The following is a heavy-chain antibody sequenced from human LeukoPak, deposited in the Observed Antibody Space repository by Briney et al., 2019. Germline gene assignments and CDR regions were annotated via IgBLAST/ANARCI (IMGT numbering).Heavy chain of an antibody. CDR3: ARELRRAAAGQATYYYYGMDV. CDR1: GFTVSSNY. J-gene: IGHJ6*02. CDR2: IYSGGST. Sequence: PGGSLRLSCAASGFTVSSNYMSWVRQAPGKGLEWVSVIYSGGSTYYADSVKGRFTISRHNSKNTLYLQMNSLRAEDTAVYYRARELRRAAAGQATYYYYGMDVWGQGTTVTVSS. V-gene: IGHV3-53*04. D-gene: IGHD6-13*01.